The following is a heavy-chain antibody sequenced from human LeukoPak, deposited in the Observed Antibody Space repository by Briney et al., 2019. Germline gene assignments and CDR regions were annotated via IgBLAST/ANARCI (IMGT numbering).Heavy chain of an antibody. J-gene: IGHJ4*02. D-gene: IGHD2-15*01. V-gene: IGHV4-59*08. CDR3: ARQPYRSGAYYFDY. Sequence: SETLSLTCTVSDDSMTGYYWSWIRQPPGEGLEWVAYIFHSGDNNYNPSLRSRITISIDTSKNQFSLKLSSVTAADTAVYYCARQPYRSGAYYFDYWGQGTLITVSS. CDR2: IFHSGDN. CDR1: DDSMTGYY.